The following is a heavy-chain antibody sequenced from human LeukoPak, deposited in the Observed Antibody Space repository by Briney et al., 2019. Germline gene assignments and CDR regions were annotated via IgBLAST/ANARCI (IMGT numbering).Heavy chain of an antibody. Sequence: SQTLSLTCAISGDSVSSNSAAWNRIRQSPSRGLEWLGRTYYRSKWYNDYAVSVKSRITINPDTSKNQFSLQLNSVTPEDTAVYYCARGYCSSTSCHYSNQYYFDYWGQGTLVTVSS. CDR2: TYYRSKWYN. CDR3: ARGYCSSTSCHYSNQYYFDY. J-gene: IGHJ4*02. CDR1: GDSVSSNSAA. V-gene: IGHV6-1*01. D-gene: IGHD2-2*01.